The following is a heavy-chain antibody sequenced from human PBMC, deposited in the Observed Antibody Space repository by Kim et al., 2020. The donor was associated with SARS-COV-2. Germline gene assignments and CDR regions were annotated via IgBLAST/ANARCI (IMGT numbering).Heavy chain of an antibody. V-gene: IGHV3-11*01. CDR1: GLSFSDSY. CDR2: ISTRGDSI. CDR3: ARSGNGYNAFGI. Sequence: GGSLRLSCEASGLSFSDSYMNWVRQAPGKGLEWLSFISTRGDSIFYADSVEGRFTISRDNAKNSLYLQMNYLRDEDTAVYYCARSGNGYNAFGIWGQG. J-gene: IGHJ4*02. D-gene: IGHD5-12*01.